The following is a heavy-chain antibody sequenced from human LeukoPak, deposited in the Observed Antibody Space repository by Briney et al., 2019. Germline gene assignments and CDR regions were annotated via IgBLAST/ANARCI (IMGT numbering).Heavy chain of an antibody. CDR3: AKEHDYNYVDY. CDR2: ISGSGATT. D-gene: IGHD5-24*01. J-gene: IGHJ4*02. V-gene: IGHV3-23*01. Sequence: GGSLRLSCAASGFTFSSYAMSWVRRAPGKGLERVSTISGSGATTYYADSVKGRFTISRDNSKNTLYLQVNNLRAEDTAVYYCAKEHDYNYVDYWGQGTLVTVSS. CDR1: GFTFSSYA.